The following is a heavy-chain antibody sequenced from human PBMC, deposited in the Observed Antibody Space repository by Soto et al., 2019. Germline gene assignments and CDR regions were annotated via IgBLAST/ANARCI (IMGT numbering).Heavy chain of an antibody. Sequence: SETLSLTCAVYGGSFSGYYWSWIRQPPGKGLEWIGEINHSGSTNYNPSLKSRVTISVDTSKNQFSLKLSSVTAADTAVYYCARVVGVAIGFRGAFDPWGQGTLVTVSS. CDR2: INHSGST. J-gene: IGHJ5*02. D-gene: IGHD2-15*01. CDR3: ARVVGVAIGFRGAFDP. V-gene: IGHV4-34*01. CDR1: GGSFSGYY.